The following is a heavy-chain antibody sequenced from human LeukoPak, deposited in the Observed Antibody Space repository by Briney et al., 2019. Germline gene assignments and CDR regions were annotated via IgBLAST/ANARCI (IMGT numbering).Heavy chain of an antibody. CDR3: ARALMTTSPWFDP. J-gene: IGHJ5*02. Sequence: SETLSLTCAVYGGSFSGYYWSWIRQPPGKGLEWIGEINHSGSTNYNPSLKSRVTISVDTSKNQFSLKLSSVTAADTAVYYCARALMTTSPWFDPWGQGTLVTVSS. CDR1: GGSFSGYY. V-gene: IGHV4-34*01. CDR2: INHSGST. D-gene: IGHD4-11*01.